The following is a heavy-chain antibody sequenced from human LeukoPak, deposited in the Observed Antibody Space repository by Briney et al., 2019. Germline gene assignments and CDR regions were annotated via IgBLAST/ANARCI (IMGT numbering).Heavy chain of an antibody. V-gene: IGHV5-51*01. J-gene: IGHJ4*02. CDR1: GYSFTSYW. CDR3: ARRDSSSWYPPFFDY. D-gene: IGHD6-13*01. CDR2: IYPGDSDT. Sequence: GESLKISCKGSGYSFTSYWISWVRQMPGKGLEWMGIIYPGDSDTRYSPSFQGQVTISADKSISTAYLQWSSLKASDTAMYYCARRDSSSWYPPFFDYWGQGTLVTVSS.